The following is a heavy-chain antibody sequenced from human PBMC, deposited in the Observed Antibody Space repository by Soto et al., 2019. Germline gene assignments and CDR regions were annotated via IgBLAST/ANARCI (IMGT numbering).Heavy chain of an antibody. J-gene: IGHJ3*02. V-gene: IGHV1-69*13. D-gene: IGHD1-26*01. CDR1: GGTFSSYA. CDR3: ARGWELLAAFDI. Sequence: SVKVSCKASGGTFSSYAISWVRQAPGQGLEWMGGIIPIFGTANYAQKFQGRVTITADESTSTAYMELSSLRSEDTAVYYCARGWELLAAFDIWGEGTMVTVSS. CDR2: IIPIFGTA.